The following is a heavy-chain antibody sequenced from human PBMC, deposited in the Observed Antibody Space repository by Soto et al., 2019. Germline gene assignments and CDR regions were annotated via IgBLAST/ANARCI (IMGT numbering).Heavy chain of an antibody. V-gene: IGHV1-69*12. CDR2: IIPIFGTA. J-gene: IGHJ5*02. Sequence: QVQLVQSGAEVKKPGSSVKVSCKASGGTFSSYAISWVRQAPGQGLEWMGGIIPIFGTANYAQKFQGRVTITADESTSTAYMELSSLRSEDTAVYYCAKEESLVVAAHNWFDPWGQGTLVTVSS. D-gene: IGHD2-15*01. CDR3: AKEESLVVAAHNWFDP. CDR1: GGTFSSYA.